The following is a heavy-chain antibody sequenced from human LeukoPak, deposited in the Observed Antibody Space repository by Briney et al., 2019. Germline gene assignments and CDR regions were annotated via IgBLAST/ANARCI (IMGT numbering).Heavy chain of an antibody. CDR1: GFTLSYHW. V-gene: IGHV3-7*01. Sequence: PGGSLPLTCAASGFTLSYHWMTWVRQAPGKGLEWVANIKNDGTVKNFVDSVKGRFTLSRDNAKNSLYLQMNSLRADETGVYFCAGDSYRKGDYWGEGVLVTVPS. CDR3: AGDSYRKGDY. D-gene: IGHD2-2*02. CDR2: IKNDGTVK. J-gene: IGHJ4*02.